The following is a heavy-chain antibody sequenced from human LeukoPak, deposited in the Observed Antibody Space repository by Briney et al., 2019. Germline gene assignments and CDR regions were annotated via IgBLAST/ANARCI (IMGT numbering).Heavy chain of an antibody. CDR2: IYHSGIT. V-gene: IGHV4-4*02. CDR3: ATLVSTRYYFDY. Sequence: PSETLSLTCTVSGGSISSSNWWSWVRQPPGKGLEWIGNIYHSGITYYNHFNSSLKSRVTISIDTSKNQFSLRLTSVTAADTAVYFCATLVSTRYYFDYWGQGTLVTVSS. J-gene: IGHJ4*02. D-gene: IGHD5/OR15-5a*01. CDR1: GGSISSSNW.